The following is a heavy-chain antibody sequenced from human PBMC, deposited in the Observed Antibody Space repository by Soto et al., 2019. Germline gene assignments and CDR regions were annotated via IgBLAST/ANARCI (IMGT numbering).Heavy chain of an antibody. CDR3: ARGAGSGSYFKFDP. D-gene: IGHD3-10*01. Sequence: GRLLRHPYAASGFTCISYDMHCIRQTTGKGLEWVSAIGTAGDTYYPGSVKGRFTISRENAKNSLYLQMNSLRAGDTAVYYCARGAGSGSYFKFDPWGQGTLVTVSS. CDR1: GFTCISYD. J-gene: IGHJ5*02. CDR2: IGTAGDT. V-gene: IGHV3-13*04.